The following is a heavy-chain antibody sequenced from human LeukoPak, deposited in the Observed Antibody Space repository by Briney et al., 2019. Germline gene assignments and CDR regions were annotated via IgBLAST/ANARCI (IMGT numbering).Heavy chain of an antibody. CDR3: AKNRGDYVFDY. Sequence: GGSLRLSCAASGFTFSSYGMHWVRQAPGKGLEWVAVISYDGSNKYYADSVKGRFTISRDNSKNTLYLQMNSLRAEDTAVHYCAKNRGDYVFDYWGQGTLVTVSS. CDR1: GFTFSSYG. V-gene: IGHV3-30*18. J-gene: IGHJ4*02. CDR2: ISYDGSNK. D-gene: IGHD4-17*01.